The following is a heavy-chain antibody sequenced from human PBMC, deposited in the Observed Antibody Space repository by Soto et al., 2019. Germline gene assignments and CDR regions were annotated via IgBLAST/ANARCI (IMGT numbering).Heavy chain of an antibody. CDR1: GGSLIGYY. CDR3: ARVGITMIPYYFDY. J-gene: IGHJ4*02. CDR2: INHSGST. D-gene: IGHD3-22*01. V-gene: IGHV4-34*01. Sequence: SETLSLTCAVYGGSLIGYYWSWIRQPPGKGLEWIGEINHSGSTNYNPSLKSRVTISVDTSKNQFSLKLSSVTAADTAVYYCARVGITMIPYYFDYWGQGTLVTVSS.